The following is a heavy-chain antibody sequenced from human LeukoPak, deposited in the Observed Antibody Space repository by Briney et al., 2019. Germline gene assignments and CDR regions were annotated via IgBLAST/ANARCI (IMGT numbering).Heavy chain of an antibody. V-gene: IGHV4-61*02. CDR1: GGSISSGSYY. CDR3: AREKGSNYYYYYMDV. CDR2: IYSNGNT. Sequence: SQTLSLTCSVSGGSISSGSYYWSWIRQPAGKGLEWIVRIYSNGNTNYNPSLKSRVTISVDSSNNQFSLKLSSVTAADTAVYYCAREKGSNYYYYYMDVWGKGTTVTVSS. J-gene: IGHJ6*03. D-gene: IGHD2-15*01.